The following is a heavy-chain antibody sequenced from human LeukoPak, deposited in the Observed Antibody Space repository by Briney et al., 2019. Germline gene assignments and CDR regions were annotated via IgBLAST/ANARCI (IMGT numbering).Heavy chain of an antibody. Sequence: SVKVSCKASGGTFSSYAINWVRQAPGQGLEWMGGIIPIFSPANYAQQFQGRVTITADESTSAVYMELTSLRSEDTAVYYCARDRGFPYYYMDAWGKGTTVTVSS. V-gene: IGHV1-69*13. J-gene: IGHJ6*03. CDR3: ARDRGFPYYYMDA. CDR1: GGTFSSYA. CDR2: IIPIFSPA.